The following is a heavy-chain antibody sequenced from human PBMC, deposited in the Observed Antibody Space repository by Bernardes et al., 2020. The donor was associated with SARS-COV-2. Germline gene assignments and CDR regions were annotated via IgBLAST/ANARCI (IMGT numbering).Heavy chain of an antibody. CDR2: IAYDGSKK. J-gene: IGHJ4*02. V-gene: IGHV3-30*18. CDR1: GFTFSSSV. D-gene: IGHD3-22*01. CDR3: AKDYDSSGYLSH. Sequence: GGSLRLSCAASGFTFSSSVMHWVRQAPGKGLEWVAAIAYDGSKKYYADSVKGRFTISRDNSKNTLYLQMNSLRAEDTAVFYCAKDYDSSGYLSHWGQGTLVTVSS.